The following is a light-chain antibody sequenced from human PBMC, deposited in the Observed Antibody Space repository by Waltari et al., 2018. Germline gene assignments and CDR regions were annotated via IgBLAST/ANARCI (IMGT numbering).Light chain of an antibody. Sequence: SPGERATLSCRASQSVSSNYLAWYQQRPGQAPRLLFFGASSRATGVPDRFSGSVSGTDFTLTISRLEPEDFAVYFCQQYGGSPTYTFGQGTKLEIK. J-gene: IGKJ2*01. CDR1: QSVSSNY. CDR2: GAS. CDR3: QQYGGSPTYT. V-gene: IGKV3-20*01.